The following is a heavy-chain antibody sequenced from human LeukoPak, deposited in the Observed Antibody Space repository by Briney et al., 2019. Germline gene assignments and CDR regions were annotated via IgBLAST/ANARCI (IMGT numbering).Heavy chain of an antibody. CDR2: IYYSGST. CDR1: GGSISSYY. J-gene: IGHJ6*03. CDR3: ARSHYGSGSYYYYYYYMDV. V-gene: IGHV4-59*01. Sequence: SETLSLTCTVSGGSISSYYWSWVRQPPGKGLEGIGYIYYSGSTNYNPSLKSRVTRSVDTSKNQFSLKLSSVTAADTAVYYCARSHYGSGSYYYYYYYMDVWGKGTTVTISS. D-gene: IGHD3-10*01.